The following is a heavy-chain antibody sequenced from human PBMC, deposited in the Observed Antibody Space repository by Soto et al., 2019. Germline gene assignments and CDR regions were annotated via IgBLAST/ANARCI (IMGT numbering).Heavy chain of an antibody. J-gene: IGHJ5*02. V-gene: IGHV3-74*01. CDR3: ARVPVGVYGKFDP. D-gene: IGHD2-2*01. Sequence: EVQLMESGGGLVQPGGSLRLSCAASGFALSSYWMHWVRQVPGKGLMWVSRINPDGSRIDYADSVQGRFTISKDNAKNTLFLQMNSLRAEDTAVYHCARVPVGVYGKFDPWGQGTLVTVSS. CDR1: GFALSSYW. CDR2: INPDGSRI.